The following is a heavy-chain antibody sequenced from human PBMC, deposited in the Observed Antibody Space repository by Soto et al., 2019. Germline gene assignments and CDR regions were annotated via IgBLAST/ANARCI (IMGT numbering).Heavy chain of an antibody. V-gene: IGHV4-39*01. J-gene: IGHJ5*01. CDR3: ASYSSGWPYNWFDP. CDR2: IYYSGST. Sequence: SETLSLTCTVSGGSISSSSYYWGWIRQPPGKGLEWIGSIYYSGSTYYNPSLKSRVTISVDTSKNQFSLKLSSVTAADTAVYYCASYSSGWPYNWFDPWGQGTLVTVSS. D-gene: IGHD6-19*01. CDR1: GGSISSSSYY.